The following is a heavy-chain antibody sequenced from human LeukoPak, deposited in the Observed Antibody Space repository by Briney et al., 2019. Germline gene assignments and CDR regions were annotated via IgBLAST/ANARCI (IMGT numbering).Heavy chain of an antibody. V-gene: IGHV4-4*07. CDR1: RGSMNNFY. Sequence: SETLSLTCTVSRGSMNNFYWSWIRQPAGMGLEWIGRIYASGTTHYNPSLQSRVTMSIDASKNQFSLKLNSVTAVDTAMYYCARVGSDGSYFDYWGQGPLVIVSS. CDR2: IYASGTT. CDR3: ARVGSDGSYFDY. D-gene: IGHD1-26*01. J-gene: IGHJ4*02.